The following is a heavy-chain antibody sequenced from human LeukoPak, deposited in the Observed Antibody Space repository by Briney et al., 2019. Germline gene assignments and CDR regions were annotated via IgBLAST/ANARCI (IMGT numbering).Heavy chain of an antibody. V-gene: IGHV3-30*04. CDR1: GFTLSSYA. CDR2: ISYDGSNK. J-gene: IGHJ4*02. CDR3: ARDLDTLTGYFQNYFDY. Sequence: GGSLRLSCAASGFTLSSYAMHWVRQAPGKGLEWVAVISYDGSNKYYADSVKGRFTISRDNSKNTLYLQMNSLRAEDTAVYYCARDLDTLTGYFQNYFDYWGQGTLVTVSS. D-gene: IGHD3-9*01.